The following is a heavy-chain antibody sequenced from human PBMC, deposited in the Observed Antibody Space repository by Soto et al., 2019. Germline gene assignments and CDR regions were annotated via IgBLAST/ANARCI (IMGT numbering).Heavy chain of an antibody. Sequence: EVQLLESGGNLVQPGGSLRLSCAASGFTFSSYVMSWVRQAPGKGLEWVSTISGSGASIYDADSVKGRFTISRDNSKNTVYLQMNSLRADDTAVYYCAKDGLGSCTGGTCYGSDYWGQGTLVNVSS. V-gene: IGHV3-23*01. J-gene: IGHJ4*02. CDR2: ISGSGASI. CDR3: AKDGLGSCTGGTCYGSDY. CDR1: GFTFSSYV. D-gene: IGHD2-15*01.